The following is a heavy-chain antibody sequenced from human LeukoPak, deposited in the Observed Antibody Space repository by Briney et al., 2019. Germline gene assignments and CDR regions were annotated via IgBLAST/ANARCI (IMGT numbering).Heavy chain of an antibody. D-gene: IGHD3-10*01. CDR1: GYTFTDYY. J-gene: IGHJ6*03. Sequence: GASVKVSCKASGYTFTDYYMHWVRQAPGQGLEGMGWINPNSGGTNYAQKFQGRVTMTRDTSISTAYMELSSLRSEDTAVYYCARLRITMVRGVIASYYYYMDVWGKGTTVTISS. CDR3: ARLRITMVRGVIASYYYYMDV. V-gene: IGHV1-2*02. CDR2: INPNSGGT.